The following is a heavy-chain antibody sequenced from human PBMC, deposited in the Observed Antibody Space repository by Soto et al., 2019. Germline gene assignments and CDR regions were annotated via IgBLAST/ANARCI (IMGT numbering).Heavy chain of an antibody. D-gene: IGHD6-13*01. J-gene: IGHJ4*02. CDR3: VRGGSSWYGADFDY. Sequence: GASVKVSCKASGYTFTSYAIHWVRQAPGQRLEWMGWINAGHGNTKYSQKLQDRVTITRDTSASIAYMELSSLRSEDTAVYYCVRGGSSWYGADFDYWGQGTLVTVSS. CDR2: INAGHGNT. V-gene: IGHV1-3*01. CDR1: GYTFTSYA.